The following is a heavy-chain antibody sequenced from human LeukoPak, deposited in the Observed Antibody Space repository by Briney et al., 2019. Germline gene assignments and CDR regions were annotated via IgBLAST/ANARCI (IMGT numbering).Heavy chain of an antibody. D-gene: IGHD3-10*01. CDR2: ISPDSGGT. J-gene: IGHJ5*02. CDR1: GYTFTDYS. Sequence: GASVKVSCKASGYTFTDYSMHWVRQAPGQGLEWMGWISPDSGGTKSAQKFQGRATMTRDTSINTAYMELRSLRSDDTAVYYCARDYFDSGRYSPFDPWGQGTLITVSS. CDR3: ARDYFDSGRYSPFDP. V-gene: IGHV1-2*02.